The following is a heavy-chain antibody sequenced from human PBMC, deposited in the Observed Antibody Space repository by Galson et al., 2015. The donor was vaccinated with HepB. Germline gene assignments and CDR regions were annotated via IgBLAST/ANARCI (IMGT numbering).Heavy chain of an antibody. CDR2: IKQDGGRE. CDR1: GYTFSIYW. Sequence: SLRLSCAASGYTFSIYWMSWVRQAPGKGLEWVGNIKQDGGREAYVCAVQGRFTISSDNGKNLLNLQMNSLSAENTAVYYCTRGGGGDSDYWGQGTLVTVSS. D-gene: IGHD2-21*01. V-gene: IGHV3-7*03. J-gene: IGHJ4*02. CDR3: TRGGGGDSDY.